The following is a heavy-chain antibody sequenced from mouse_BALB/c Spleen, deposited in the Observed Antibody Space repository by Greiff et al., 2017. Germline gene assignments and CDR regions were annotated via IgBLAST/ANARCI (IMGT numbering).Heavy chain of an antibody. CDR3: ARSYGNYAMDY. V-gene: IGHV1-39*01. CDR1: GYSFTDYI. Sequence: EVQLQQTGPELVKPGASVKISCKASGYSFTDYIMLWVKQSHGKSLEWIGNINPYYGSTSYNLKFKGKATLTVDKSSSTAYMQLNSLTSEDSAVYYCARSYGNYAMDYWGQGTSVTVSS. CDR2: INPYYGST. J-gene: IGHJ4*01. D-gene: IGHD2-1*01.